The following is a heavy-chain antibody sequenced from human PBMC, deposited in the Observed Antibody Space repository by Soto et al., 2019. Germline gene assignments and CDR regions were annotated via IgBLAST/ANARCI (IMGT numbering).Heavy chain of an antibody. V-gene: IGHV4-59*01. CDR3: ARDGGSSGWYLDWYFDL. D-gene: IGHD6-19*01. Sequence: QVQLQESGPGLVKPSETLSLTCTVSGGSISSYYWSWIRQPPGKGLEWIGYIYYSGSTNYNPSLKSRVTISVDTSKNQFSLKLSSVTAADTAAYYCARDGGSSGWYLDWYFDLWGRGTLVTVSS. J-gene: IGHJ2*01. CDR1: GGSISSYY. CDR2: IYYSGST.